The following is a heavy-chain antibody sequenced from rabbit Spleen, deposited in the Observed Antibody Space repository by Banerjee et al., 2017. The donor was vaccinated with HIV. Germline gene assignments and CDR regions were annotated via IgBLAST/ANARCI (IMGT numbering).Heavy chain of an antibody. Sequence: QSLEESGGDLVKPGASLTLTCTASGFSFSSSDYMCWVRLAPGKGLEWIACIDVAKSGDTYYTNGAKGRFTNTKPSTTTVALQVPSLTAADTANYFCTRDAAGREDFNLWGQGTLVTVS. CDR2: IDVAKSGDT. V-gene: IGHV1S40*01. CDR3: TRDAAGREDFNL. D-gene: IGHD4-2*01. J-gene: IGHJ4*01. CDR1: GFSFSSSDY.